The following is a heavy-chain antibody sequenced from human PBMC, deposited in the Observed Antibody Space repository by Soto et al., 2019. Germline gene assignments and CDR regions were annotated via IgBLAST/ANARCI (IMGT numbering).Heavy chain of an antibody. V-gene: IGHV3-23*01. CDR3: ARGRQQLATSPYYFDY. CDR1: GFTFSSYA. J-gene: IGHJ4*02. CDR2: ISGSGGST. D-gene: IGHD6-13*01. Sequence: PGGSLRLSCAASGFTFSSYAMSWVRQAPGKGLEWVSAISGSGGSTYYADSVKGRFTISRDNSKNTLYLQMNSLRAEDTAVYYCARGRQQLATSPYYFDYWGQGTLVTVSS.